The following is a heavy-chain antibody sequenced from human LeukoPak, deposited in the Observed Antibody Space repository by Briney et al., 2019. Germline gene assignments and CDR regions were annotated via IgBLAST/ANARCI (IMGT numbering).Heavy chain of an antibody. D-gene: IGHD1-26*01. V-gene: IGHV4-59*01. J-gene: IGHJ3*02. CDR2: IYYSGST. CDR1: GGSISSYY. Sequence: SETLSLTCTVSGGSISSYYWSWIRQPPGKGLEWIGYIYYSGSTNYNPSLKSRVTISVDTSKNQFSLKLSSVTAADTAVYYCARAIYKGATGFAFDIWGQGTMVTVPS. CDR3: ARAIYKGATGFAFDI.